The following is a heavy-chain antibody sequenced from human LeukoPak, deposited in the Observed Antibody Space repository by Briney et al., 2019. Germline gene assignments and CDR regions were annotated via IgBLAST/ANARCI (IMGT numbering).Heavy chain of an antibody. CDR2: IKSRTDGGTT. CDR1: GFNFNNAW. D-gene: IGHD2-15*01. J-gene: IGHJ4*02. CDR3: TTNRWH. Sequence: GGSLRLSCTTSGFNFNNAWMNWVRQAPGKGLEWVGRIKSRTDGGTTVYSAPVKGRFTISRDDSKNTLYLQMNSLKTEDTAVYYCTTNRWHWGQGTLVTVSS. V-gene: IGHV3-15*07.